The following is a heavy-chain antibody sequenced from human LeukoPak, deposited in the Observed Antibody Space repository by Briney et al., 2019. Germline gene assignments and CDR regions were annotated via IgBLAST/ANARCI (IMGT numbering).Heavy chain of an antibody. J-gene: IGHJ5*02. CDR3: ARDRAANQDWVEFDP. V-gene: IGHV3-66*03. D-gene: IGHD3/OR15-3a*01. CDR1: GFTVSDYY. CDR2: IRDSGEA. Sequence: GGSLRLSCAVSGFTVSDYYMSWVRQAPGKGLEWVGLIRDSGEAFYADFARGRFAISRDESENTLYLQMNSLRVEDTAVYFCARDRAANQDWVEFDPWGQGTPVIVSS.